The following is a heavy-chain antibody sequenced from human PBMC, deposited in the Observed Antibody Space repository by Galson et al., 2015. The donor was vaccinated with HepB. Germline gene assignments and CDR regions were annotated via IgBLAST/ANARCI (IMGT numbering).Heavy chain of an antibody. CDR1: GFTFSSYA. Sequence: SLRLSCAASGFTFSSYAIHWVRQAPGKGPEWVAVISYDGNDKYYADSVKGRFTISRDNSKNTLYLQMNGLRAEDTAVYYCARDANEAFDYWGQGTLVTVSS. J-gene: IGHJ4*02. CDR2: ISYDGNDK. CDR3: ARDANEAFDY. V-gene: IGHV3-30-3*01.